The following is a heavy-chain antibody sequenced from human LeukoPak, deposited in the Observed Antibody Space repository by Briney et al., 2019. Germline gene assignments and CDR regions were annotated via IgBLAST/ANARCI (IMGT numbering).Heavy chain of an antibody. CDR1: GGSVSSGSYY. CDR2: IYYSGST. D-gene: IGHD3-9*01. J-gene: IGHJ4*02. Sequence: SETLSLTCTVSGGSVSSGSYYWSWIRQPPGKGLERIGYIYYSGSTNYNPSLKSRVTISVDTSKNQFSLKLSSVTAADTAVYYCAVLRYFDWAFDYWGQGTLVTVSS. V-gene: IGHV4-61*01. CDR3: AVLRYFDWAFDY.